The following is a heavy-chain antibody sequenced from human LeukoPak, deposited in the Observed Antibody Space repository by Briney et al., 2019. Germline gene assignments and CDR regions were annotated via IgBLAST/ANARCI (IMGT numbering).Heavy chain of an antibody. Sequence: RWASVKVSCKASGYTFTSYGINWVRQAPGQGLEWVGGINHNSGNTGYAQNFQGRFTMTRDNSISTHYLQMSSLRAEDTAVYYWARGTKYSSSWLRYYYHYYMDVWGKETTVTASS. D-gene: IGHD6-13*01. CDR2: INHNSGNT. CDR3: ARGTKYSSSWLRYYYHYYMDV. CDR1: GYTFTSYG. V-gene: IGHV1-8*01. J-gene: IGHJ6*03.